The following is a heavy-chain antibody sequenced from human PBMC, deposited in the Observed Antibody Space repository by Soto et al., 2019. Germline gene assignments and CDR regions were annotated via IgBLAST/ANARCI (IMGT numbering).Heavy chain of an antibody. J-gene: IGHJ5*02. CDR1: GYTFTSYY. CDR3: ARNSFSNNHYYHSNTGWFDP. Sequence: ASVEVSCKASGYTFTSYYIHWVRQAPGQGLEWMGIINPSGGSTSYAQKFQGRVTMTRDTSTSTVYMELSSLRSEDTAVYYCARNSFSNNHYYHSNTGWFDPWGQGTLVTVSS. V-gene: IGHV1-46*01. CDR2: INPSGGST. D-gene: IGHD3-22*01.